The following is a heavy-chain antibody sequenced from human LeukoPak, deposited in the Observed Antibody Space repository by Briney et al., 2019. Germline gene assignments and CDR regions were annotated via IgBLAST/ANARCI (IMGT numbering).Heavy chain of an antibody. Sequence: GGSLRLSCAASGFTFSSYGMHGVRQAPGKGLEWVAVISYDGSSKYSADSVKGRFTISRDNSKNTLHLQMNSLRAEDTAVYYCAKDIDYDSSGYPFDYWGQGTLVTVSS. V-gene: IGHV3-30*18. J-gene: IGHJ4*02. CDR3: AKDIDYDSSGYPFDY. CDR1: GFTFSSYG. CDR2: ISYDGSSK. D-gene: IGHD3-22*01.